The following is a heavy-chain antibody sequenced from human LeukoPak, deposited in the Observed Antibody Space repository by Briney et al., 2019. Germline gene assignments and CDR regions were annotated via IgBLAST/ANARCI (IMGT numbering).Heavy chain of an antibody. CDR2: ISASGGST. V-gene: IGHV3-23*01. Sequence: GGSLRFSCAASGFTFNNYAMTWVRQAPGKGLEWVSAISASGGSTYYADSVRGRFTISRDNSKNTLYLQMSSLRAEDTAVYYCAKPRQQLVRYGLDVWGQGTTVIVSS. CDR3: AKPRQQLVRYGLDV. J-gene: IGHJ6*02. CDR1: GFTFNNYA. D-gene: IGHD6-6*01.